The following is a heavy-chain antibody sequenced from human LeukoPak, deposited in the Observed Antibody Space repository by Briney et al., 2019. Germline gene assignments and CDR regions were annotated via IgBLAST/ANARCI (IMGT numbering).Heavy chain of an antibody. CDR2: ISGSGGST. V-gene: IGHV3-23*01. CDR1: GFTFSSYA. J-gene: IGHJ6*02. CDR3: AKVGLGYCSGGSCYYYGMDV. D-gene: IGHD2-15*01. Sequence: GGSLRLSCAASGFTFSSYAMSWVRQAPGKGLEWVSAISGSGGSTYYADSVKGRFTISRDNSKNTLYLQMNSLRAEDTAVYYCAKVGLGYCSGGSCYYYGMDVWGQGTTVTVSS.